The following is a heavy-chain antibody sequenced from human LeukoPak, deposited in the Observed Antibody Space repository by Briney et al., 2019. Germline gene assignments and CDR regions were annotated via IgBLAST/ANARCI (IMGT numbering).Heavy chain of an antibody. V-gene: IGHV4-31*03. CDR1: GDSISSGAYY. J-gene: IGHJ5*02. D-gene: IGHD1-26*01. CDR2: IGYTGDT. Sequence: SETLSLTCTVSGDSISSGAYYWSWVRQLPEKGLDWIGYIGYTGDTYYNPSLRSRTTISKDTSKTQFSLRLDSLTAADTAVYYCVRDDSGSYGARFDPWGQGILVTVSS. CDR3: VRDDSGSYGARFDP.